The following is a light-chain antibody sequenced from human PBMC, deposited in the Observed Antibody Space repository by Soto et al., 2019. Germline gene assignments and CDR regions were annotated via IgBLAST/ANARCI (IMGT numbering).Light chain of an antibody. J-gene: IGLJ3*02. V-gene: IGLV6-57*04. Sequence: NFMLTQPHSVSESPGKTVTISCTRSGGSIATNYVQWYQQRPGSAPTPVIFQDNDRPSGVPDRFSGSIDSSSNSASLTISGLRTEDEADYYCHSYDSSAHWVFGGGTKLTV. CDR2: QDN. CDR3: HSYDSSAHWV. CDR1: GGSIATNY.